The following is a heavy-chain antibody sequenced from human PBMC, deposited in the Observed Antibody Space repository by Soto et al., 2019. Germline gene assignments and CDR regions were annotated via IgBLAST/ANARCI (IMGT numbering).Heavy chain of an antibody. V-gene: IGHV3-48*03. D-gene: IGHD3-10*01. CDR3: ARGFGRFNY. CDR2: IDGSGATK. J-gene: IGHJ4*02. Sequence: EVQLLESGGGLVQPGGSLRLSCGVSGFTFNDFEMNWVRQAPGKGPEWLAYIDGSGATKKYADSVRGRFTISRDNPNNSLFLRMSSLSAADTAIYYCARGFGRFNYWGQGTLVSGSS. CDR1: GFTFNDFE.